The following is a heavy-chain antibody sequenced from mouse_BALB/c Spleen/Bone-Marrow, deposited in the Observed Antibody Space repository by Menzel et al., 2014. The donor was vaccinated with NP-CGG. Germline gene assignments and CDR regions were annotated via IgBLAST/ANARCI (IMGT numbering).Heavy chain of an antibody. J-gene: IGHJ2*01. Sequence: SGPALVKPGGSVKMSCKASGYTITSYVIHWGMQKPGQGLEWIGYINPXNDGTKYNEKFKGKATLTSDKSSSTAYMELSSLTSEDSAVYYCAKGDNYRYDFDYWGQGTTLTVSS. V-gene: IGHV1-14*01. D-gene: IGHD2-14*01. CDR3: AKGDNYRYDFDY. CDR2: INPXNDGT. CDR1: GYTITSYV.